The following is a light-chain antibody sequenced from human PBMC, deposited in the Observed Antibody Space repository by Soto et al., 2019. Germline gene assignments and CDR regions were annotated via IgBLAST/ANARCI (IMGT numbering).Light chain of an antibody. CDR1: SSDVGAFNY. J-gene: IGLJ1*01. V-gene: IGLV2-8*01. Sequence: QSALTQPPSVSGSPGQSVTISCTGTSSDVGAFNYVSWYQPHPGKVPKFLIYEVNKRPSGVPDRFSGSKSGNTASLTVSGLQPEDEAEYFCSSFVDGTSYVFGTGTKLTVL. CDR3: SSFVDGTSYV. CDR2: EVN.